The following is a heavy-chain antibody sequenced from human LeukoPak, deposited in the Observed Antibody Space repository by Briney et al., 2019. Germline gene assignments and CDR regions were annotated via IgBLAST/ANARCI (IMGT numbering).Heavy chain of an antibody. Sequence: SETLSLTCTVSGGSISSSSYYWGWIRQPPGKGLEWIGSIYYSGSTYYNPSLKSRVTISVDTSKNQFSLKLSSVTAADTAVYYCARQGGHAWANWIDPWGQGTLVTVSS. J-gene: IGHJ5*02. CDR2: IYYSGST. V-gene: IGHV4-39*01. CDR1: GGSISSSSYY. D-gene: IGHD1-26*01. CDR3: ARQGGHAWANWIDP.